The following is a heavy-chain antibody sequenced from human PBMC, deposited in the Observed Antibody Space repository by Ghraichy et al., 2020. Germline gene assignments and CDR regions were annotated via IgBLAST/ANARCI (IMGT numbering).Heavy chain of an antibody. CDR2: IRYDGSNK. J-gene: IGHJ4*02. Sequence: GGSLRLSCAASGFTFSSYGMHWVRQAPGKGLEWVAFIRYDGSNKYYADSVKGRFTISRDNSKNTLYLQMNSLRAEDTAVYYCAKDHRTYYYDSSGYYGTYFDYWGQGTLVTVSS. D-gene: IGHD3-22*01. V-gene: IGHV3-30*02. CDR3: AKDHRTYYYDSSGYYGTYFDY. CDR1: GFTFSSYG.